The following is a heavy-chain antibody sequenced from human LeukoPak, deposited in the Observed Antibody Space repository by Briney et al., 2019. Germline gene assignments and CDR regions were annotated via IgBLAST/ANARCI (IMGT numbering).Heavy chain of an antibody. D-gene: IGHD3-10*01. CDR2: ISGGSSAV. CDR3: ARDYYGSGSSSCGMDV. V-gene: IGHV3-23*01. Sequence: PGGSLRLSCAASGFTFSNYAMSWVRQVPGKGLEWVSAISGGSSAVYYADYVKGRFTISRDNSKNTLYLQMNSLRTEDTAVYYCARDYYGSGSSSCGMDVWGLGTTVTVSS. CDR1: GFTFSNYA. J-gene: IGHJ6*02.